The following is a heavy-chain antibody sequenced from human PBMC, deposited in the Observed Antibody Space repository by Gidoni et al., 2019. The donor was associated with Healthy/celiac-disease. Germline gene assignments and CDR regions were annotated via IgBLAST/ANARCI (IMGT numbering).Heavy chain of an antibody. D-gene: IGHD3-22*01. CDR2: IRSKAYGGTT. CDR1: GFTFGDYA. V-gene: IGHV3-49*03. Sequence: EVQLVESGGGLVQPGRSLRLSCPASGFTFGDYAMSWFRQAPGKGLEWVGFIRSKAYGGTTEYAASVKGRFTISRDDSKSIAYLQMNSLKTEDTAVYYCTRDQYYYDSSGYYWRDYWGQGTLVTVSS. J-gene: IGHJ4*02. CDR3: TRDQYYYDSSGYYWRDY.